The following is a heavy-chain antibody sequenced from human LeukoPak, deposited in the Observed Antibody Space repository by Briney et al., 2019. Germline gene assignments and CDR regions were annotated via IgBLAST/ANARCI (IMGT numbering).Heavy chain of an antibody. CDR3: ARDRYSSSYENYYFEY. J-gene: IGHJ4*02. D-gene: IGHD6-6*01. V-gene: IGHV3-53*01. CDR1: GFTVSSNY. Sequence: GGSLRLSCAASGFTVSSNYMSWVRQAPGKGLEWVSVIYSDGTTVYADSVKGRFTISRDNSKNTLFLQMNSLRVEDTAVYYCARDRYSSSYENYYFEYWGQGTLVTVSS. CDR2: IYSDGTT.